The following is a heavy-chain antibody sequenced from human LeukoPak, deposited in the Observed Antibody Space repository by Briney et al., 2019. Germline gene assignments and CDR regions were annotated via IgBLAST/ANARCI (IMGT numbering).Heavy chain of an antibody. CDR3: ARADKATMFGS. D-gene: IGHD5-12*01. CDR2: IYSGGST. J-gene: IGHJ4*02. Sequence: GSLRLSCAASGFTVSSNYMSWVRQAPGKGLEWVSVIYSGGSTYYADSVKGRFTISRDNSKNTLYLQMNSLRAEDTAVYYCARADKATMFGSWGQRGLGSVS. V-gene: IGHV3-53*01. CDR1: GFTVSSNY.